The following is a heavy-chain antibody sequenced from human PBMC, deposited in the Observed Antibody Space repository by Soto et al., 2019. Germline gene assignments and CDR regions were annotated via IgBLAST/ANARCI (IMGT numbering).Heavy chain of an antibody. J-gene: IGHJ4*02. D-gene: IGHD2-2*01. CDR1: GYTFTSYY. CDR3: ASISRSTMGNLGVFDY. CDR2: IKPSGGST. V-gene: IGHV1-46*01. Sequence: QVQLVQSGAEVKKPGASVKVSCKASGYTFTSYYVHWVRQAPGQGPEWMGIIKPSGGSTSYAQKFQGRVTVTRDTSTNTVYMELSSLRSEDTAVYYCASISRSTMGNLGVFDYWGQGSLVTVSS.